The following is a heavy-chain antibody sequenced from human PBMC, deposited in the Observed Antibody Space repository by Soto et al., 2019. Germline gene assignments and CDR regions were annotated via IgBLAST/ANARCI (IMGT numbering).Heavy chain of an antibody. CDR2: IKQDGSEK. J-gene: IGHJ5*02. CDR1: GFTFNSYW. Sequence: EVQLVESGGGLVQPGGSLRLSCAASGFTFNSYWMTWVRQAPGKGLEWVANIKQDGSEKYYLDSVKGRFTISRDNAKNALYLQMNSLRAEVTAVYYWARGRGLDPWGQGALGTVSS. V-gene: IGHV3-7*04. CDR3: ARGRGLDP.